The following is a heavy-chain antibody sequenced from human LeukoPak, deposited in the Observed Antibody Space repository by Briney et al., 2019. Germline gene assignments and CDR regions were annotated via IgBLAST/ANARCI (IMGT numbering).Heavy chain of an antibody. CDR3: ARSGSYSGPYVY. CDR2: IYTTGST. V-gene: IGHV4-4*07. CDR1: GGSISSYY. J-gene: IGHJ4*02. D-gene: IGHD1-26*01. Sequence: SETLSLTCTVSGGSISSYYWSRIRQPAGKGLEWIGRIYTTGSTNYNPSLKSRITMSVDTSKNQFSLKLSSVTAADTAVYYCARSGSYSGPYVYWGQGTVVTVSS.